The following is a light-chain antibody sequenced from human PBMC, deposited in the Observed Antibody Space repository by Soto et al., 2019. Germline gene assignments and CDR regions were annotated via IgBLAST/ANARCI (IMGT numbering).Light chain of an antibody. Sequence: QSVLTQPASVSGSPGQSITISCTGTSSDVGGYKFVSWYQQHPGKAPKLMINEVSNRPSGVSSRFSGSKSGNTASLTISGLQAEDEADYYCGSYTGSIYVFGPGTKVTV. V-gene: IGLV2-14*01. J-gene: IGLJ1*01. CDR2: EVS. CDR1: SSDVGGYKF. CDR3: GSYTGSIYV.